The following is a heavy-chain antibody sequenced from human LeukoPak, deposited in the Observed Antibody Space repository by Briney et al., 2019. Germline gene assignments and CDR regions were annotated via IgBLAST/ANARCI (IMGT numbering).Heavy chain of an antibody. V-gene: IGHV3-7*01. D-gene: IGHD6-6*01. Sequence: GGSLRLSCAASGFTFSSYWMSWVRQAPGKGLEGGANIKHDGSEKYYVDSVKGRFTISRDNAKNSLYLQMNSLRAEDTAVYYCAKDWQQLVRTRYYYYYYMDVWGKGTTVTVSS. CDR3: AKDWQQLVRTRYYYYYYMDV. CDR1: GFTFSSYW. CDR2: IKHDGSEK. J-gene: IGHJ6*03.